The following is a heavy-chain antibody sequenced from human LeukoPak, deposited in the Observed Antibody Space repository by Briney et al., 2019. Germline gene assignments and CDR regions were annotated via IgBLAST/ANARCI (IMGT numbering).Heavy chain of an antibody. CDR3: ARQTYGSPRTLGNWFAP. D-gene: IGHD3-10*01. Sequence: SETLSLTCTVSGDSISIYYWSWIRQSPGKGLEWIGCIYSSGDTIYNPSLKSRVTISVDTSKNQYSLKLTSATAADTALYYCARQTYGSPRTLGNWFAPWGQGTLVTVSS. J-gene: IGHJ5*02. V-gene: IGHV4-59*01. CDR1: GDSISIYY. CDR2: IYSSGDT.